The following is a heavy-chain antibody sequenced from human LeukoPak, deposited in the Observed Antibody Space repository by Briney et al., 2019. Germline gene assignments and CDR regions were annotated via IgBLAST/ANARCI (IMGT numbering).Heavy chain of an antibody. J-gene: IGHJ4*02. V-gene: IGHV3-15*01. CDR3: ATDPGRWQLVLGY. CDR1: GFTFSNAW. CDR2: IKSKTDGGTT. D-gene: IGHD6-13*01. Sequence: KAGGSLRLSCAASGFTFSNAWMSWARQAPGKGLEWIGRIKSKTDGGTTDYAAPLKGRFTISRDESENTLYLQMNGLQTDDTAVYYCATDPGRWQLVLGYWGQGTLVTVSS.